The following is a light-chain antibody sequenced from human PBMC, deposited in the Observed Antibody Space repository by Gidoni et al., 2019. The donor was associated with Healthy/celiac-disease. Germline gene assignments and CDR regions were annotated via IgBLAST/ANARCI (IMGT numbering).Light chain of an antibody. Sequence: QSALTQPASVSGSPGQSITISCTGTSSDVGGYNYVSWYQQHPGKAPKLMIYDVRNRPSRVSNRFSGSKSGNTASLTISGLQAEDEADYYCSSYTSSSTLLYVFGTGTKVTVL. J-gene: IGLJ1*01. CDR1: SSDVGGYNY. CDR3: SSYTSSSTLLYV. CDR2: DVR. V-gene: IGLV2-14*03.